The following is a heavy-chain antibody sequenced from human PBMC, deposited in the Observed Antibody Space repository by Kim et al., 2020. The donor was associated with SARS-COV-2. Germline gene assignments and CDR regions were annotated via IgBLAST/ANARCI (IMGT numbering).Heavy chain of an antibody. Sequence: GGSLRLSCEGSGFTFSDHFMSWIRQAPGKGLEWISSIGMDYNYSVKTKYADSLRGRFTISRDDAKNSLYLQMSSLSAEDTAMYYCVRWLFEWGRHSFDIWGRGTLVTVSS. CDR1: GFTFSDHF. J-gene: IGHJ3*02. V-gene: IGHV3-11*03. D-gene: IGHD3-9*01. CDR2: IGMDYNYSVKT. CDR3: VRWLFEWGRHSFDI.